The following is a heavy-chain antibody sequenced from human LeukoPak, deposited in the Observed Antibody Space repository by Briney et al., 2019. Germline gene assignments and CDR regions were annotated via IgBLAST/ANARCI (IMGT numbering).Heavy chain of an antibody. D-gene: IGHD5-24*01. V-gene: IGHV4-59*01. CDR3: ARSKRRDGYTDY. CDR1: GGSLSSYY. J-gene: IGHJ4*02. Sequence: SETLSLTCTVSGGSLSSYYWSWIRQPPGKGLEWIGYIYYSGSTNYNPSLTSRGTISVDTSKNQFSLKLSSVTAADTAVYYCARSKRRDGYTDYWGQGTLVTVSS. CDR2: IYYSGST.